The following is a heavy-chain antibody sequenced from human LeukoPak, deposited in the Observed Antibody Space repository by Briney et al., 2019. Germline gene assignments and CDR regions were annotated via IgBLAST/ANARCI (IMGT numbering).Heavy chain of an antibody. V-gene: IGHV1-69*05. CDR1: GGTFSRYA. Sequence: GASVKVCCKASGGTFSRYAISWVRQAPGQGLEWMGGIIPIFGTANYAQKFQGRVTITTDESTSTAYMELSSLRSEDTAVYYCARGPVPGGEWFLYYWGQGTLVTVSS. CDR2: IIPIFGTA. D-gene: IGHD3-3*01. CDR3: ARGPVPGGEWFLYY. J-gene: IGHJ4*02.